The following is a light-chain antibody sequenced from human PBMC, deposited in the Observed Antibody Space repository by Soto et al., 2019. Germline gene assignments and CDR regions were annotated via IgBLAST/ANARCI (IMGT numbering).Light chain of an antibody. J-gene: IGLJ1*01. CDR2: EVS. CDR3: ISYTSDDVRYV. CDR1: STDDGGYNY. V-gene: IGLV2-14*01. Sequence: QSALTQPPSAAGSPGQSVTISCTGTSTDDGGYNYVSWYQQYPGKAPKLMIYEVSHRPSGVSNRFSGSKSGNTASLTISGLQSEDEADYYCISYTSDDVRYVFGTGTKLTVL.